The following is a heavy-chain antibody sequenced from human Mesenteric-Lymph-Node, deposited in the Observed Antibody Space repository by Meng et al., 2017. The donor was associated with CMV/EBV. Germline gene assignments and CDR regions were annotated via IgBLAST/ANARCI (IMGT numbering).Heavy chain of an antibody. V-gene: IGHV4-59*08. D-gene: IGHD4-17*01. CDR2: IYYSGST. CDR3: ARLPATVFNPPFDY. Sequence: VSGGSISGYYWSWIRQPPGKGLEWIAYIYYSGSTDYNPSLKSRVTISVDTPKNQFSLKLRSVTAADTAVYYCARLPATVFNPPFDYWGQGTLVTVSS. J-gene: IGHJ4*02. CDR1: GGSISGYY.